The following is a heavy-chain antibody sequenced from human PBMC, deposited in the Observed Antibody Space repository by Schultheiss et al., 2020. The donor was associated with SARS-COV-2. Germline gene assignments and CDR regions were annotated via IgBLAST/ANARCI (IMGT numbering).Heavy chain of an antibody. CDR3: VKEAARGIWYFDL. J-gene: IGHJ2*01. V-gene: IGHV4-59*01. CDR1: GFTFSSYA. Sequence: GSLRLSCAASGFTFSSYAMSWVRQAPGKGLEWIGYIYYSGSTNYNPSLKSRVTISVDTSKNQFSLKLSSVTAADTAVYYCVKEAARGIWYFDLWGRGTLVTVSS. CDR2: IYYSGST. D-gene: IGHD3-10*01.